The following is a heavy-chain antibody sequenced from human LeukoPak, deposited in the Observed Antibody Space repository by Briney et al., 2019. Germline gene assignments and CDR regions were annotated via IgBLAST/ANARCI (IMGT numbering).Heavy chain of an antibody. CDR3: AKDVDYYDSSGNYYNWFDP. J-gene: IGHJ5*02. V-gene: IGHV3-23*01. D-gene: IGHD3-22*01. CDR2: ISGSGGST. CDR1: GFTFSSYA. Sequence: GGSLRLSCAASGFTFSSYAMSWVRQAPGKGLEWVSAISGSGGSTYYADSVKGRFTISRDNSKNTLYLQMNSLRAEDTAVYYCAKDVDYYDSSGNYYNWFDPWGQGTLVTVSS.